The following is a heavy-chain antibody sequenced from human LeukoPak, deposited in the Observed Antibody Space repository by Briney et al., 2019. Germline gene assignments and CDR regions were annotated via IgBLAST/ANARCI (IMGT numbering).Heavy chain of an antibody. CDR3: ARDGGSGSGSYYAPLFDY. D-gene: IGHD3-10*01. CDR2: IYYSGST. Sequence: PLETLSLTCTVSGGSISSYYWSWIRQPPGKGLEWIGYIYYSGSTNYNPSLKSRVTISVDTSKNQFSLKLSSVTAADTAVYYCARDGGSGSGSYYAPLFDYWGQGTLVTVSS. V-gene: IGHV4-59*01. J-gene: IGHJ4*02. CDR1: GGSISSYY.